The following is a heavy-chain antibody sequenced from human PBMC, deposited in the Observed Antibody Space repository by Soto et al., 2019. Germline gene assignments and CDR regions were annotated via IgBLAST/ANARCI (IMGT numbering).Heavy chain of an antibody. D-gene: IGHD3-10*01. J-gene: IGHJ6*02. Sequence: FMRIRSAASEFTFIAYDMHSVSKTTGKGLEWVSAIGTAGDTYYPGSVKGRFTISRENAKNSLYLQMNSLRAEDTAVYYCARDKTMVRGVMCSRGGLSYGMDVWGQGTTVTVSS. V-gene: IGHV3-13*01. CDR3: ARDKTMVRGVMCSRGGLSYGMDV. CDR2: IGTAGDT. CDR1: EFTFIAYD.